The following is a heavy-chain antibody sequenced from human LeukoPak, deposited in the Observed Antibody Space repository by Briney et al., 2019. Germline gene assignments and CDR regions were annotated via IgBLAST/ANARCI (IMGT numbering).Heavy chain of an antibody. D-gene: IGHD6-25*01. CDR2: VSYSGST. CDR3: ARKRGGAACSWFDP. Sequence: SETLSLTCNVSGGSMSIYYWSWMRQPPGKALEWIGYVSYSGSTNYNPSLKSRVTISVDTSKNQFSLKLSSVTAADTAVYYCARKRGGAACSWFDPWGQGTLVTVSS. CDR1: GGSMSIYY. J-gene: IGHJ5*02. V-gene: IGHV4-59*01.